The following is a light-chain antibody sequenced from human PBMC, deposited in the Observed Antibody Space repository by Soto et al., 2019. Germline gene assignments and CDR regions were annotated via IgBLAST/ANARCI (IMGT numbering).Light chain of an antibody. Sequence: DILLTRSAFTLSVSVADRVPITCRASQSLXRWFDWYQQKPGKAPKFMXYKASTLKTGVPSSLSGSGSGTDFTLTISSLQPEDFAAYYCQHYNKYSHAFGQGTKVDI. J-gene: IGKJ1*01. V-gene: IGKV1-5*03. CDR1: QSLXRW. CDR3: QHYNKYSHA. CDR2: KAS.